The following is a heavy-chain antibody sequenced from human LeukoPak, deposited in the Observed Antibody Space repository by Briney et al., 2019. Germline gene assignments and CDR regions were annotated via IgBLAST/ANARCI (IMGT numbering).Heavy chain of an antibody. D-gene: IGHD3-16*01. CDR3: ARLKDAFDI. CDR1: GFTFSSYA. J-gene: IGHJ3*02. Sequence: GGSLRLSCAASGFTFSSYAMSWVRQAPGKGLEWVSAISGSGGSTYYADSVKGRFTISRDNAKNSLYLQMNSLRAEDTAVYYCARLKDAFDIWGQGTMVTVSS. CDR2: ISGSGGST. V-gene: IGHV3-23*01.